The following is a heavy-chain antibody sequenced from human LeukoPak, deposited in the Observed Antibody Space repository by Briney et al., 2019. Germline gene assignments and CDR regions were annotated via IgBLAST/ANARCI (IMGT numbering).Heavy chain of an antibody. CDR3: ARDAQRGFDYSNSLQY. J-gene: IGHJ4*02. CDR1: GFTFSHYA. CDR2: IWSDGTNK. D-gene: IGHD4-11*01. Sequence: GGSLRLSCAAAGFTFSHYAMHWVRQAPGKGLEWAAVIWSDGTNKYYAASVRGRFSISRDDSDNTVYLQMNSLRPEDTGVYYCARDAQRGFDYSNSLQYWGQGTPVTVST. V-gene: IGHV3-33*01.